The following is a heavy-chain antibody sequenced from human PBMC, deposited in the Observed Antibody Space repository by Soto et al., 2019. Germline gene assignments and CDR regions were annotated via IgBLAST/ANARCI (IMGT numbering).Heavy chain of an antibody. D-gene: IGHD6-13*01. Sequence: EVQLLESGGGLVQPGGSLRLSCAASGFTFTSYAMNWVRLAPGKGLEWVSAISGTGYNTYYADSVKGRFTISRDNTKNTLYLQMNSLRAEDTAVYYCAKAGFSSSCSHTYFDYGGQGTLVTVSS. V-gene: IGHV3-23*01. CDR2: ISGTGYNT. CDR3: AKAGFSSSCSHTYFDY. J-gene: IGHJ4*02. CDR1: GFTFTSYA.